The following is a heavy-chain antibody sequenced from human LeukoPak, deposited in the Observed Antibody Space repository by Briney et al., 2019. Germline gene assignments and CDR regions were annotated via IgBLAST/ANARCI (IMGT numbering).Heavy chain of an antibody. CDR2: INHSGST. Sequence: GSLRLSCAASGFTFSSYSMTWVRQAPGKGLKWIGEINHSGSTNYNPSLKSRVTISVDTSKNQFSLKLNSVTAADTAVYYCARGPGYSNSWAPYYFDYWGQGTLVTVSS. D-gene: IGHD6-13*01. CDR3: ARGPGYSNSWAPYYFDY. CDR1: GFTFSSYS. V-gene: IGHV4-34*01. J-gene: IGHJ4*02.